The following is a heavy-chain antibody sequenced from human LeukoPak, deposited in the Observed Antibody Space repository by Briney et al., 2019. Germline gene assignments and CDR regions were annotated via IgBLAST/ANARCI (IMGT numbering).Heavy chain of an antibody. J-gene: IGHJ5*02. CDR1: GGSFSGYY. CDR3: ARKNPRTNVVGAVPRYWFDP. CDR2: INHSGST. D-gene: IGHD1-26*01. Sequence: SETLSLTCAVYGGSFSGYYWSWLRQPPGKGLEWVGEINHSGSTNYNPSLKSRVTISVDTSKNQFSLRLSSVTAADTAVYYCARKNPRTNVVGAVPRYWFDPWGQGTLVTVSS. V-gene: IGHV4-34*01.